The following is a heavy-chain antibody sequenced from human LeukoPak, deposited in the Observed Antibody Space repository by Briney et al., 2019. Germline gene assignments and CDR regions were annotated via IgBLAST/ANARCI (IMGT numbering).Heavy chain of an antibody. D-gene: IGHD6-19*01. CDR3: ARAHSSGWPHMFDP. V-gene: IGHV4-59*01. J-gene: IGHJ5*02. CDR1: GGSISTYP. Sequence: PSETLSLTCTVSGGSISTYPWTWIRQPPGKGLEWIGSIYYSGSTTYNPSLKSRVTISIDTSKIQFSLKVSSVTAADTAVYYCARAHSSGWPHMFDPWGQGTLVTVPS. CDR2: IYYSGST.